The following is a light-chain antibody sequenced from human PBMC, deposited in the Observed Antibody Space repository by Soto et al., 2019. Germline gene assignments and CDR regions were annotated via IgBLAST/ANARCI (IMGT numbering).Light chain of an antibody. CDR3: TSYTPSSTYV. V-gene: IGLV2-14*03. Sequence: QSALTQPASVSGSPGQSITISCTGTSSDVGNYDYVSWYQQYPGKAPKLMIYAVSRRPSGVSNRFSGSKSGNTASLTISVLQAEDDADYYCTSYTPSSTYVFGTGTKLTVL. CDR2: AVS. CDR1: SSDVGNYDY. J-gene: IGLJ1*01.